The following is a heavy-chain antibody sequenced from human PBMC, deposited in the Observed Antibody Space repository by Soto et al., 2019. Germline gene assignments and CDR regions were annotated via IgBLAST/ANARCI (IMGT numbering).Heavy chain of an antibody. D-gene: IGHD3-16*01. CDR3: ARHQRDDASRKIDY. Sequence: GESLKISCQGSGYSFTSNWIGWVRQMPGKCLEWMGIINPADSDIKYSPSFQGQVTISADKSIGTAYLQWSSLKASDTAMYYCARHQRDDASRKIDYWGQGTLVTVSS. V-gene: IGHV5-51*01. CDR2: INPADSDI. J-gene: IGHJ4*02. CDR1: GYSFTSNW.